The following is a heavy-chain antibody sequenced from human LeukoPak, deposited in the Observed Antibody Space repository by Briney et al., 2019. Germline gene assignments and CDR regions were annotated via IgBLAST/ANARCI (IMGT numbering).Heavy chain of an antibody. J-gene: IGHJ4*02. D-gene: IGHD7-27*01. V-gene: IGHV4-59*12. CDR1: GGSISSYY. CDR2: IYYSGRT. CDR3: ARGAPDWGFFDY. Sequence: SSETLSLTCTVSGGSISSYYWSWIRQPPGKGLEWTGYIYYSGRTNYNPSLKSRVTISVDTSKNQFSLKLTSVTAADTALYYCARGAPDWGFFDYWGQGALVTVSS.